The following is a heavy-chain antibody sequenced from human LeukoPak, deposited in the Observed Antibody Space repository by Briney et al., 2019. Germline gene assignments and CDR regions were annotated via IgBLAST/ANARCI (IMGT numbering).Heavy chain of an antibody. CDR2: IYSGGGT. J-gene: IGHJ4*02. CDR3: ARGSYYDFWSGYYQRYYFDY. D-gene: IGHD3-3*01. CDR1: GFTVSSNY. V-gene: IGHV3-53*01. Sequence: GGSLRLSCAASGFTVSSNYMSWVRQAPGKGLEWVSVIYSGGGTYYADSVKGRFTISRDNSKNTLYLQVNSLRAEDTAVYYCARGSYYDFWSGYYQRYYFDYWGQGTLVTVSS.